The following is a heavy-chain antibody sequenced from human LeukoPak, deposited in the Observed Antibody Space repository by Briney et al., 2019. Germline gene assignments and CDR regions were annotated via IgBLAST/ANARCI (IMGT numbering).Heavy chain of an antibody. CDR1: GYTFTSYG. CDR2: ISANNGNK. J-gene: IGHJ5*02. CDR3: ARVVVRGVNWFDP. V-gene: IGHV1-18*04. D-gene: IGHD3-10*01. Sequence: ASVKVSCKASGYTFTSYGIGWVRQAPGQGLEWMGWISANNGNKNYAQKFQGRVTMTTDTSTSTVYMELRSLTSDDTAVYYCARVVVRGVNWFDPWGQGTLVTVSS.